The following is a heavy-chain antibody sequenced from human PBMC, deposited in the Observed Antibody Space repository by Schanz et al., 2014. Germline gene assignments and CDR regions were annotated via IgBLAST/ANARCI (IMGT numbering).Heavy chain of an antibody. CDR2: ISFSGNTI. CDR3: ATEGPRGTRHPINYYYAMDN. D-gene: IGHD6-6*01. CDR1: GLIFSTYT. J-gene: IGHJ6*02. Sequence: EVQLVESGGGLVRPGGSLRLSCTTSGLIFSTYTLNWVRQAPGKGLEWISYISFSGNTIYYADSVKGRFTISRDNAKTSAFLQMNRLRAEDTAVYYCATEGPRGTRHPINYYYAMDNWGQGTKVTVSS. V-gene: IGHV3-48*01.